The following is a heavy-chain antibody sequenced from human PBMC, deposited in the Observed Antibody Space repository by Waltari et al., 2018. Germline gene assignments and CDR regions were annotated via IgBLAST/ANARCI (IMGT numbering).Heavy chain of an antibody. V-gene: IGHV4-39*07. D-gene: IGHD6-13*01. CDR3: ARDRSWYEVFVY. Sequence: QLQLQESGPGLVKSSETLSLTCTVSGGSISNVLYYWGWIRQSPGRGLEWIGSIYHRGTTYYTPSLQSRVTISVDTSKNQFSLKLTSVTSADTAVYYCARDRSWYEVFVYWGQGTLVTVSS. CDR1: GGSISNVLYY. CDR2: IYHRGTT. J-gene: IGHJ4*02.